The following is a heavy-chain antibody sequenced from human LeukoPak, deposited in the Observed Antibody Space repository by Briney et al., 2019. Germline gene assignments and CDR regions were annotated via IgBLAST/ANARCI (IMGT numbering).Heavy chain of an antibody. CDR1: GYTFTGYG. J-gene: IGHJ5*02. CDR2: ISAYNGNT. V-gene: IGHV1-18*01. Sequence: ASVKVSCKASGYTFTGYGISWVRQAPGQGLEWMGWISAYNGNTNYAQKLQGRVTMTTDTSTSTAYMELRSLRSDDTAVYYCARAGYSYGNNWFDPWGQGTLVTVSS. CDR3: ARAGYSYGNNWFDP. D-gene: IGHD5-18*01.